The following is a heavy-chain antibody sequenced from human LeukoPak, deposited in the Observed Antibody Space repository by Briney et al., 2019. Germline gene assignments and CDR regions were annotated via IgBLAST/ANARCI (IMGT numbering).Heavy chain of an antibody. CDR3: ARGRLPPRRCYYYYYYYMDV. CDR2: IYYSGST. J-gene: IGHJ6*03. D-gene: IGHD5-18*01. CDR1: GGSISSGDYY. V-gene: IGHV4-30-4*08. Sequence: SETLSLTCTVSGGSISSGDYYWSWIRQPPGKGLEWIGYIYYSGSTYYNPSLKSRVTISVDTSKNQFSLKLSSVTAADTAVYYCARGRLPPRRCYYYYYYYMDVWGKGTTVTVSS.